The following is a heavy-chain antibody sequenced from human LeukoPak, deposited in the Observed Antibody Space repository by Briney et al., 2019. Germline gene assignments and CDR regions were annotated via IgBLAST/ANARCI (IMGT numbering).Heavy chain of an antibody. CDR2: IYSSGST. J-gene: IGHJ2*01. V-gene: IGHV4-4*07. CDR1: GGSISSYY. Sequence: PSETLSLSCTVSGGSISSYYWSWIRQPAGKGLEWIGHIYSSGSTDYNPSLKSRVTMSVDTSKNQFSLKLNSVTAADTAVYYCARADRSAYWYFDLWGRGTLVTVSS. CDR3: ARADRSAYWYFDL.